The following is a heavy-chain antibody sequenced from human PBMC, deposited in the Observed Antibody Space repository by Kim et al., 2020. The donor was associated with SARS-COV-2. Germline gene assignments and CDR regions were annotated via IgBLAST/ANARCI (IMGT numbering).Heavy chain of an antibody. J-gene: IGHJ4*02. Sequence: TNYADAVKGRFTISRDNSKNTLYLQMNSLRAEDTAVYYCAKRALSENFFDYWGQGTLVTVSS. V-gene: IGHV3-23*01. D-gene: IGHD2-2*01. CDR2: T. CDR3: AKRALSENFFDY.